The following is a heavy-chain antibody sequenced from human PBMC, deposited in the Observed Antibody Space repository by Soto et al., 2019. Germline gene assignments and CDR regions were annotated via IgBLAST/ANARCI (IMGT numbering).Heavy chain of an antibody. CDR3: ARGYDFWSGYYEY. Sequence: GGSLRLSCAASGFTFSSYSMNWVRQAPGKGLEWVSSISSISTYIYYADSVRGQFTISRDNAKNSLYLQMNSLRAEDTAVYYCARGYDFWSGYYEYWGQGTLVTVSS. V-gene: IGHV3-21*01. CDR1: GFTFSSYS. D-gene: IGHD3-3*01. J-gene: IGHJ4*02. CDR2: ISSISTYI.